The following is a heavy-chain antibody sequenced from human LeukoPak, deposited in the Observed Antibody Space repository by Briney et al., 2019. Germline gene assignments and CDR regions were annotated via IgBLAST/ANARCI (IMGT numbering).Heavy chain of an antibody. J-gene: IGHJ4*02. CDR3: AGGSTWIIDH. D-gene: IGHD2-2*01. Sequence: GGSLRLSCTASGFTFSNYWMNWVRQAPGKGLEWVANIKQDGSEKNYVDSVKGRSTISRDNAKNSLYLQTNSLRAEDTAVYYCAGGSTWIIDHWGQGTLVTVAS. CDR1: GFTFSNYW. V-gene: IGHV3-7*01. CDR2: IKQDGSEK.